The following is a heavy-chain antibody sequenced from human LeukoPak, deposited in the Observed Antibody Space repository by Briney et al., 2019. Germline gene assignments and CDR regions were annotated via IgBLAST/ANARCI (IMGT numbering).Heavy chain of an antibody. Sequence: PGGSLRLSCAASGFTVSSNYMSWVRQAPGKGLEWVSVIYSGGSTYYADSVKGRFTISRDNSKNTLYLQMNSLRAEDTAVYYCARGGVAQGGWYSFGYWGQGTLVTVSS. CDR2: IYSGGST. CDR1: GFTVSSNY. D-gene: IGHD6-19*01. J-gene: IGHJ4*02. CDR3: ARGGVAQGGWYSFGY. V-gene: IGHV3-66*01.